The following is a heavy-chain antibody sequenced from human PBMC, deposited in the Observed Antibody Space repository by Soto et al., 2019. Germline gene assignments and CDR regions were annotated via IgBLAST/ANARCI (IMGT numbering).Heavy chain of an antibody. CDR3: ARTDGCSGGSCYRYYYYGMDV. CDR2: IIPICGTA. V-gene: IGHV1-69*01. J-gene: IGHJ6*02. CDR1: GGTFSSYA. D-gene: IGHD2-15*01. Sequence: QVQLVQSGAEVKKPGSSVKVSCKASGGTFSSYAISWVRQAPGQGLEWMGGIIPICGTANYAQKFQGRVTITADESTSTAYMELSSLRSEEEAVYYCARTDGCSGGSCYRYYYYGMDVWGQGTTVTVSS.